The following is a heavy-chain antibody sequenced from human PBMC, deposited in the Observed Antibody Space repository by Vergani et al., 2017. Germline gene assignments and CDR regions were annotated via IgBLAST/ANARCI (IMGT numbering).Heavy chain of an antibody. CDR1: GGSFSGYY. Sequence: QVQLQQWGAGLLKPSETLSLTCAVYGGSFSGYYWCWIRQPPGKGLEWIGEIKHSGSTNYNPALKSRVTISINTSKNQFSLKLSSVTAADTAVYYCALAHPFRGLYFAYWGQGTLVTVSS. D-gene: IGHD3-3*02. CDR3: ALAHPFRGLYFAY. CDR2: IKHSGST. J-gene: IGHJ4*02. V-gene: IGHV4-34*01.